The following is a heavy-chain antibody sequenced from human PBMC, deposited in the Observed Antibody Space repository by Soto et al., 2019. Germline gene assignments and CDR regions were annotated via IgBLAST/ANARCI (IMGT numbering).Heavy chain of an antibody. CDR2: IYHSGST. Sequence: SXTLSLTCTVSGGSISSYYWSWIRQPPGKGLEWIAYIYHSGSTNYNPSLKSRVTISVDKSKNQFSLKLSSVTAADTAVYDCARDRLDYHYFDYWGQETLVTVSS. CDR3: ARDRLDYHYFDY. V-gene: IGHV4-59*12. J-gene: IGHJ4*02. CDR1: GGSISSYY. D-gene: IGHD3-16*01.